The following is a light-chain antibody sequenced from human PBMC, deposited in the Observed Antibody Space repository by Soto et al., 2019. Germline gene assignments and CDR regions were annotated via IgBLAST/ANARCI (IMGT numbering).Light chain of an antibody. J-gene: IGLJ3*02. CDR2: STN. CDR1: SGSVSTSYY. V-gene: IGLV8-61*01. Sequence: QTVVTQEPSFSVSPGGTVTLTFGFSSGSVSTSYYPSWYQQTAGQAPRTLIYSTNTRSSGVTDRCSGSILGNKAALTIAGAQADDESDYYCVLYMGSGISVFGGGTKLTVL. CDR3: VLYMGSGISV.